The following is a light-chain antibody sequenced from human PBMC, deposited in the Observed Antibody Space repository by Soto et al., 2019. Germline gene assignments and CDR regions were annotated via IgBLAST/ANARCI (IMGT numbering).Light chain of an antibody. Sequence: DIQMTQSPSTLSGSVGDRVTITCRASQTIRSWLAWYQQKPGKGHKLLSYKASTFKSGVPSRFSGSGSGTEVPITISSLQPDDFATYYCQHSNSYSEAFGQWTKVELK. J-gene: IGKJ1*01. V-gene: IGKV1-5*03. CDR3: QHSNSYSEA. CDR1: QTIRSW. CDR2: KAS.